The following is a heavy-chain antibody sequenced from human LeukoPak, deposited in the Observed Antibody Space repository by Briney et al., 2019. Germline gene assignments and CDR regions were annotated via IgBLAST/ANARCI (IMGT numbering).Heavy chain of an antibody. CDR2: IRSEANSYAT. CDR1: GFTFSGSA. CDR3: STYYGDDAFDI. J-gene: IGHJ3*02. D-gene: IGHD3-10*01. V-gene: IGHV3-73*01. Sequence: GGPLRLSCAASGFTFSGSAMHWVRQASGKGLEWVGRIRSEANSYATAYGVSVKGRFTISRDDSKNTAYLQMNSLRTEDTTVYYCSTYYGDDAFDIWGQGTMVTVSS.